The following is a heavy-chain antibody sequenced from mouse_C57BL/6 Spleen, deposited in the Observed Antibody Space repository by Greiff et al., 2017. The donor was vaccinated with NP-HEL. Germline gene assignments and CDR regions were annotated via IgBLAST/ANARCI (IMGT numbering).Heavy chain of an antibody. V-gene: IGHV5-17*01. CDR3: ATICYGNYVGYAMDY. Sequence: EVQGVESGGGLVKPGGSLKLSCAASGFTFSDYGMHWVRQAPEKGLEWVAYISSGSSTIYYADTVKGRFTISRDNAKNTLFLQMTSLRSEDTDMYYWATICYGNYVGYAMDYWGQGTSVTVSS. CDR2: ISSGSSTI. D-gene: IGHD2-1*01. J-gene: IGHJ4*01. CDR1: GFTFSDYG.